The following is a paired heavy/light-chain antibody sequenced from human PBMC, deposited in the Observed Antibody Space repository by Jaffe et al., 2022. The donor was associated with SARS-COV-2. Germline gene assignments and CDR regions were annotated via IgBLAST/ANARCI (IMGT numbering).Heavy chain of an antibody. D-gene: IGHD6-13*01. CDR1: GFTFSNYD. Sequence: QLVESGGGLVQPGGSLRLSCAVSGFTFSNYDMNWVRQAPGKGLEWVSHISSSGTLILYADSVRGRFTISRDNGKNSLYLLMNTLRAEDTAVYYCARGWGVAPVGTALGSTASEFDFWGRGTLVTVSS. CDR2: ISSSGTLI. CDR3: ARGWGVAPVGTALGSTASEFDF. V-gene: IGHV3-48*03. J-gene: IGHJ4*02.
Light chain of an antibody. CDR2: DTS. V-gene: IGLV7-46*01. J-gene: IGLJ3*02. CDR1: AGAVTRGHF. Sequence: QAVVTQEPSLTVSPGGTVTLTCGSSAGAVTRGHFPYWFQQKPGQAPRTLIFDTSNRHSWTPARFSGSLLGGKAALTLSGAQPEDEADYYCLVSYSGTRVFGGGTKLTVL. CDR3: LVSYSGTRV.